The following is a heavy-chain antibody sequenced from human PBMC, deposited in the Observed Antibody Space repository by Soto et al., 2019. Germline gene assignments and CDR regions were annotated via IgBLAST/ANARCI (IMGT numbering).Heavy chain of an antibody. CDR2: IFYSGST. D-gene: IGHD3-9*01. CDR3: ARVDWGSFDY. V-gene: IGHV4-59*01. Sequence: SETLSLTCTVSGASLSGYYWAWIRQPPGKGLEWIGNIFYSGSTDYNPSLKSRFTMSLDTSRSHFSLKIRSVTTADTAVYYCARVDWGSFDYWGQGTLVTVSS. CDR1: GASLSGYY. J-gene: IGHJ4*02.